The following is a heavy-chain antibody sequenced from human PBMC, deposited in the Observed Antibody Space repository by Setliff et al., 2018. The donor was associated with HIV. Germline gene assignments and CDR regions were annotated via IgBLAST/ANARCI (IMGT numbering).Heavy chain of an antibody. CDR1: GASITSGSFY. J-gene: IGHJ3*01. CDR3: ARDQADTYNYLLSGAFDF. V-gene: IGHV4-61*02. CDR2: VYTSGTT. Sequence: PSETLSLTCTVSGASITSGSFYWSWIRQPAGKGLEWIGRVYTSGTTNYNPSLKSRVTISVDTSKNQFSLKLSSVTAADTALYYCARDQADTYNYLLSGAFDFWGQGTMVTV. D-gene: IGHD3-10*01.